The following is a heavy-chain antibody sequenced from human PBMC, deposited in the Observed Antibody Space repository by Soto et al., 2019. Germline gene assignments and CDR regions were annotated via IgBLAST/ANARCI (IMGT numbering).Heavy chain of an antibody. J-gene: IGHJ4*02. V-gene: IGHV4-59*11. CDR2: IFYSGGT. CDR1: GGAISGHY. Sequence: VQLLESGPGLVNPSETLSLTCSVSGGAISGHYWTWIRQPPGKGLEWIGYIFYSGGTNYNPSLKSRVTISVDTSNNQFSLKMSYVTAADTALYYCARVGSSGWSPDYWGRGTLVTVSS. CDR3: ARVGSSGWSPDY. D-gene: IGHD6-19*01.